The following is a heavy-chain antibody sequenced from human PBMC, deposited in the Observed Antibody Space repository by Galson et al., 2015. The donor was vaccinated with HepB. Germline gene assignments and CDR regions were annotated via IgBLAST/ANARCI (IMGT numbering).Heavy chain of an antibody. CDR3: AKDPRYFYDSSGYYFVDY. CDR1: GLTFSSYA. CDR2: ISSSGGGT. D-gene: IGHD3-22*01. J-gene: IGHJ4*02. Sequence: SLRLSCAASGLTFSSYAMSWVRQAPGKGLEWVSGISSSGGGTSYADSVKGRLTISRDNSKNTLYLQMNSLRAEDTAVYYCAKDPRYFYDSSGYYFVDYWGQGTLVTVSS. V-gene: IGHV3-23*01.